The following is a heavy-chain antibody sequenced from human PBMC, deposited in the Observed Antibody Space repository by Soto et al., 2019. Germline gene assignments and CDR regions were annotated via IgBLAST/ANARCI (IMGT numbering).Heavy chain of an antibody. V-gene: IGHV3-7*01. CDR2: IKEDGSEK. J-gene: IGHJ4*02. CDR1: GFTFSTSW. CDR3: ARADYYGDPGSY. Sequence: VGSLRLSCAASGFTFSTSWMSWVRQAPGKGLEWVANIKEDGSEKYYVDSVKGRFTISRDHAKNSLYLQMNSLGADDTAVYYFARADYYGDPGSYWGQGTLVTVSS. D-gene: IGHD3-10*01.